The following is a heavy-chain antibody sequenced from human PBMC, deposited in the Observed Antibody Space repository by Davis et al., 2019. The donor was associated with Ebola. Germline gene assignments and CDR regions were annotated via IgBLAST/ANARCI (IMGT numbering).Heavy chain of an antibody. V-gene: IGHV1-18*01. CDR3: ARDNWNDENFDY. J-gene: IGHJ4*02. D-gene: IGHD1-20*01. CDR2: ISAYNGNT. Sequence: AASVTVSCKASGGTFSSYTISWVRQAPGQGLEWMGWISAYNGNTNYAQKLQGRVTMTTDTSTSTAYMELRSLRSDDTAVYYCARDNWNDENFDYWGQGTLVTVSS. CDR1: GGTFSSYT.